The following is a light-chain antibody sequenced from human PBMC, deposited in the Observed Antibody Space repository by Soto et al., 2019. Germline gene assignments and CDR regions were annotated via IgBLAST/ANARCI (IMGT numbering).Light chain of an antibody. CDR3: GTWDSGLGAVV. J-gene: IGLJ2*01. V-gene: IGLV1-51*01. CDR1: STDFVSYNR. Sequence: QSALTQPPSVSGSPGQSVTISCTGTSTDFVSYNRVSWYQQPPGTAPKLIIYDSNERPSGIPDRFSGSKSDTSATLGITGLQTGDEADYYCGTWDSGLGAVVFGGGTKVTVL. CDR2: DSN.